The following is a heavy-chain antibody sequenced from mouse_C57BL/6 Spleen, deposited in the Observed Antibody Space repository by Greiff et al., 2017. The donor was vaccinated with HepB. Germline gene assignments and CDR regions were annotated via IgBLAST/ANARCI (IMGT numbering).Heavy chain of an antibody. V-gene: IGHV1-42*01. CDR2: INPSTGGT. D-gene: IGHD2-14*01. CDR1: GYSFTGYY. CDR3: ARTPGNIGVFDY. J-gene: IGHJ2*01. Sequence: EVQLQQSGPELVKPGASVKISCKASGYSFTGYYMNWVKQSPEKSLEWIGEINPSTGGTTYNQKFKAKATLTVDKSSSTAYMQLKSLTSEDSAVYYCARTPGNIGVFDYWGQGTTLTVSS.